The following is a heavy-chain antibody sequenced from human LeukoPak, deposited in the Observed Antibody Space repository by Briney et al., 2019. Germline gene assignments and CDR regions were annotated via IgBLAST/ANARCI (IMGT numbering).Heavy chain of an antibody. V-gene: IGHV4-39*07. J-gene: IGHJ6*03. CDR2: IYYSGST. D-gene: IGHD6-19*01. CDR1: GGSISSSSYY. CDR3: ASVKRSSGWYLYAGGNDYYYMDV. Sequence: PSETLSLTCTVSGGSISSSSYYWGWIRQPPGKGLEWIRSIYYSGSTYYNPSLKSRVTISVDTSKNQFSLKLSSVTAADTAVYYCASVKRSSGWYLYAGGNDYYYMDVWGKGTTVTVSS.